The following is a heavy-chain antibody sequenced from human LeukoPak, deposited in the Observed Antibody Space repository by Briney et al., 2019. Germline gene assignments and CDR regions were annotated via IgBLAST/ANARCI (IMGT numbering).Heavy chain of an antibody. J-gene: IGHJ3*02. V-gene: IGHV3-21*01. CDR3: ARGVGELRFLEWSFDI. Sequence: PGGSLRLSCAASGFPFSNYSMKWVRQAPGKGLGGVSSLSSSSSYIYYADSVKGRFTISRDNAKNSLYLQMNSLRAEDTAVYYCARGVGELRFLEWSFDIWGQGTMVTVSS. CDR1: GFPFSNYS. D-gene: IGHD3-3*01. CDR2: LSSSSSYI.